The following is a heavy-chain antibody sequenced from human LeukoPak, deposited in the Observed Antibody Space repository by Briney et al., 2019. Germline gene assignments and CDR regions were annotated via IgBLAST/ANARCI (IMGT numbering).Heavy chain of an antibody. CDR2: ISSSSSYI. D-gene: IGHD1-1*01. J-gene: IGHJ4*02. Sequence: GGSLRLSCAASGFTFSSYSMNWVRQAPGKGLEWVSSISSSSSYIYYADSVKGRFTISRDNAKNSLYLQMNSLRAEDTAVYYCARETRKRESGKRYFDYWGQGTLVTVSS. CDR3: ARETRKRESGKRYFDY. V-gene: IGHV3-21*01. CDR1: GFTFSSYS.